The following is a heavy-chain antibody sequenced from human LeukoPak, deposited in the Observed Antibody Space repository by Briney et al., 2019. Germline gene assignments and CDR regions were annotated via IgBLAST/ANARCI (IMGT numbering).Heavy chain of an antibody. Sequence: PSETLSLTCTVSGGSINRYYWSWIRQPPGKGLEWIGYIYTSGSTNYNPSLKSRVTISVDTSKNQFSLKLSSVTAADTAVYYCARRGGYSYDPAYMDVWGKGTTVTVSS. D-gene: IGHD5-18*01. CDR1: GGSINRYY. J-gene: IGHJ6*03. CDR3: ARRGGYSYDPAYMDV. V-gene: IGHV4-4*09. CDR2: IYTSGST.